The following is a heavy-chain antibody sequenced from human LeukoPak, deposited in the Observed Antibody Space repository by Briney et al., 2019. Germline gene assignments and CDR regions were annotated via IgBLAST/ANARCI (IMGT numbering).Heavy chain of an antibody. CDR1: GGAFSGYY. J-gene: IGHJ4*02. Sequence: SETLSLTCAVSGGAFSGYYLSWIRQPPGKGLECIGEIHHSGSTNYNPSLKSRVTLSVDTSKNQFSLKLSSVTAADTAVYYCARSRGWLQSHPLGYWGEGSLVTVSS. CDR3: ARSRGWLQSHPLGY. D-gene: IGHD5-24*01. V-gene: IGHV4-34*01. CDR2: IHHSGST.